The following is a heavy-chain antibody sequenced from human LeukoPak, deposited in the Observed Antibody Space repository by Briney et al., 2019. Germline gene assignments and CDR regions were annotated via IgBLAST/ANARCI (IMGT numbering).Heavy chain of an antibody. J-gene: IGHJ1*01. Sequence: GSLRLSRAASGFTFSDYYMSWIRQAPGKGLEWVSYISSSSSYTNYADSVKGRFTISRDNAKNSLYLQMNSLRAEDTAVYYCARGVYYDSSGYLHWGQGTLVTVSS. CDR1: GFTFSDYY. CDR3: ARGVYYDSSGYLH. V-gene: IGHV3-11*05. CDR2: ISSSSSYT. D-gene: IGHD3-22*01.